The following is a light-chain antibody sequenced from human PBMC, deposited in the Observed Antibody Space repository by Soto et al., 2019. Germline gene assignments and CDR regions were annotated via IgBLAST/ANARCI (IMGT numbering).Light chain of an antibody. CDR2: EVS. CDR1: SSDVGGYNY. Sequence: QSALTQPASVPGSPGQSITISCTGTSSDVGGYNYVSWYQQHPGKAPKLMIYEVSNRPSGVSNRFSGSKSGNTASLTISGLQAEDEADYYCSSYTSSSTPVFGTGTKVTVL. J-gene: IGLJ1*01. V-gene: IGLV2-14*01. CDR3: SSYTSSSTPV.